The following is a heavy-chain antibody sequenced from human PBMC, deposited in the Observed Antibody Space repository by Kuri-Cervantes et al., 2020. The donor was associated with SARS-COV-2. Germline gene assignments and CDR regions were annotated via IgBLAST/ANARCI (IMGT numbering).Heavy chain of an antibody. J-gene: IGHJ4*02. CDR3: ARGEAARGLMVVFKWRGAGPLHF. Sequence: SVKVSCKASGYTFTDYYMHWVRQAPGQGLEWMGWINPNSGGTNYAQKFQGWVTMTRDTSLTTAYMELTRLTSDDSAVYFCARGEAARGLMVVFKWRGAGPLHFWGQGTLVTVSS. V-gene: IGHV1-2*04. CDR2: INPNSGGT. CDR1: GYTFTDYY. D-gene: IGHD3-10*01.